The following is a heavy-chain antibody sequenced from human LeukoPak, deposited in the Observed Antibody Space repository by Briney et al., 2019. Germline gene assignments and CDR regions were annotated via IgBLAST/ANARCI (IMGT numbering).Heavy chain of an antibody. CDR1: GYTLTELS. CDR3: ATVSATYYYDSSGYFGLDY. J-gene: IGHJ4*02. D-gene: IGHD3-22*01. CDR2: FDPEDGET. V-gene: IGHV1-24*01. Sequence: GASVKVSCKVSGYTLTELSMHWVRQAPGKGLEWMGGFDPEDGETIYAQKFQGRVTMTEDTSTDTAYMELSSLRSEDTAVYYCATVSATYYYDSSGYFGLDYWGQGTLVTVSS.